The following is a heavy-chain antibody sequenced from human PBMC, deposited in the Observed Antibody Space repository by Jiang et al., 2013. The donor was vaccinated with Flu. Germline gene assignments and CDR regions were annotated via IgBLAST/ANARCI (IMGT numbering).Heavy chain of an antibody. D-gene: IGHD3-22*01. J-gene: IGHJ4*02. CDR3: TRILRIRYDSSGYQSPDY. CDR2: IFSNDES. V-gene: IGHV2-26*01. Sequence: KPTQTLTLTCTVSGFSLSDSRMGVSWIRQPPGKALEWLAHIFSNDESSYTTSLESRLTISKDTSKSQVVLTMTNMDPVDTGTYYCTRILRIRYDSSGYQSPDYWGQGARVTISS. CDR1: GFSLSDSRMG.